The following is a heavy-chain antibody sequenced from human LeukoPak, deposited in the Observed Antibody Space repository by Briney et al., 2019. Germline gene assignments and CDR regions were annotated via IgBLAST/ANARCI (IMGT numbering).Heavy chain of an antibody. CDR1: GFTFSSYA. V-gene: IGHV3-23*01. Sequence: PGGSLRLSCAASGFTFSSYAMSWVRQAPGKGLEWVSAISGSGGSTYYADSVKGRFTISRDNAKNSLYLQMNSLRAEDTAVYYCARVRGITIFGVVSHYYYGMDVWGQGTTVTVSS. CDR3: ARVRGITIFGVVSHYYYGMDV. D-gene: IGHD3-3*01. J-gene: IGHJ6*02. CDR2: ISGSGGST.